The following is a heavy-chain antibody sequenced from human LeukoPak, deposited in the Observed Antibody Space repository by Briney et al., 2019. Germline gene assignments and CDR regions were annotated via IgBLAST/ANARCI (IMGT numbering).Heavy chain of an antibody. J-gene: IGHJ4*02. CDR2: INPSGGST. CDR1: GYTFTSYY. D-gene: IGHD6-13*01. Sequence: GASVKVSCKASGYTFTSYYMHWVRQTPGQGLEWMGIINPSGGSTSYAQKFQGRVTMTRDTSTSTVYMELSSLRSEDTAVYYCARFSSSWYGIDYWGQGTLVTVSS. CDR3: ARFSSSWYGIDY. V-gene: IGHV1-46*01.